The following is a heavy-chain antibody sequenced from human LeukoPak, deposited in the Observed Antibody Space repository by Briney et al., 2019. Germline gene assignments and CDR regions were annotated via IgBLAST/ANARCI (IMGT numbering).Heavy chain of an antibody. D-gene: IGHD3-3*02. V-gene: IGHV3-9*01. Sequence: GRSLRLSCTASGFNFDDHVMDWVRQAPGQGLEWVSGITSNSDNSGYGDSVKGRFTISRDNAKNSLHLQMNSLRVEDSAFYYCALLATTSAFDIWGQGTMVTVSS. CDR3: ALLATTSAFDI. CDR1: GFNFDDHV. J-gene: IGHJ3*02. CDR2: ITSNSDNS.